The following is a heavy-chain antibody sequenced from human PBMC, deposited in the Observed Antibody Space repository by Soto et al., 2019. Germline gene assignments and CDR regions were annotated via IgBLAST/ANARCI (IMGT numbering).Heavy chain of an antibody. Sequence: SETLSVTCTVSGGSISSYYWSWIRQPPWKGLEWIGYIYYSGSTNYNPSLKSRVTISVDTSKNQFSLKLSSVTAADTAVYYCARQLQGSSFDPWGQGTLVTVSS. D-gene: IGHD3-10*01. CDR2: IYYSGST. CDR3: ARQLQGSSFDP. CDR1: GGSISSYY. J-gene: IGHJ5*02. V-gene: IGHV4-59*08.